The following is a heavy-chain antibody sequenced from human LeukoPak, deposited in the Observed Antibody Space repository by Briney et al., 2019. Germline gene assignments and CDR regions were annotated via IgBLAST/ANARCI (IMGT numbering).Heavy chain of an antibody. D-gene: IGHD5-18*01. J-gene: IGHJ5*02. CDR2: INTYNGNT. V-gene: IGHV1-18*01. CDR1: GYMFTSYG. Sequence: ASVKVSCKASGYMFTSYGTSWVRQAPGQGLEWMGWINTYNGNTNYAQKLQGRVTMATDTSTSTAYMELRSLRSDDTAVYYCARADPALPTANWFDPWGQGTLVTVSS. CDR3: ARADPALPTANWFDP.